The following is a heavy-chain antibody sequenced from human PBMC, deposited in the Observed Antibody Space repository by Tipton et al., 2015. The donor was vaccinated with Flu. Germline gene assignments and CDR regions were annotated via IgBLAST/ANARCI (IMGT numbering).Heavy chain of an antibody. Sequence: TLSLTCTVSGGSISGYYWSWIRQPPGKGLEWIGSIDHSGTTYYNPSLKSRVTISVDTSKNQFSLKLSSVTAADTAVFYCASHSYSRGRAGHWGQGTLVTVSS. CDR1: GGSISGYY. V-gene: IGHV4-38-2*02. J-gene: IGHJ4*02. CDR3: ASHSYSRGRAGH. D-gene: IGHD4-11*01. CDR2: IDHSGTT.